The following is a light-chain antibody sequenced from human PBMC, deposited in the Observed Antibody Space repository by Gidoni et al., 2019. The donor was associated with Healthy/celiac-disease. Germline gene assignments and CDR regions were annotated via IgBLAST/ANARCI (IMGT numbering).Light chain of an antibody. CDR2: DAS. CDR3: QQYDNLPPL. J-gene: IGKJ4*01. CDR1: QDISNY. V-gene: IGKV1-33*01. Sequence: DIQMTQSPSSLSASVGDRVTITRQASQDISNYLNWYQQKPGKAPKLLIYDASNLETGVPSRFSGSGSGTDFTFTISSLQPEDITTYYCQQYDNLPPLFGGGTKVGIK.